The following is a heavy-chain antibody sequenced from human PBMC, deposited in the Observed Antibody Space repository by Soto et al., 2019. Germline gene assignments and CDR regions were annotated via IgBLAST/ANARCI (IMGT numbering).Heavy chain of an antibody. CDR1: GFTVDDYA. Sequence: EVQLVESGGGLVQPCRSLRLSCAASGFTVDDYAMHWVRQAPGKGLEWVSGISWNSGSIGYADSVKGRFTISRDNDKNSLYLHMNRLRAEDTALDYCARGVVAAPPFDFWGQGTMITVSS. CDR2: ISWNSGSI. J-gene: IGHJ4*02. V-gene: IGHV3-9*01. CDR3: ARGVVAAPPFDF. D-gene: IGHD2-15*01.